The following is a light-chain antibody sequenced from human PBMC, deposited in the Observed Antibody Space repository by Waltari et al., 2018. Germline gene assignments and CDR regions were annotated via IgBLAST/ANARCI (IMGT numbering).Light chain of an antibody. V-gene: IGKV3-20*01. CDR3: QEYGALPAT. Sequence: DIVLTQSPGTLSLSPGERATLPGRASQSVSRTLAWYQQTPGQAPRLLIYDASSRATGIPDRFSGSGSGTDFSLTISRLEPEDCAVYYCQEYGALPATFGQGTKVEIK. J-gene: IGKJ1*01. CDR2: DAS. CDR1: QSVSRT.